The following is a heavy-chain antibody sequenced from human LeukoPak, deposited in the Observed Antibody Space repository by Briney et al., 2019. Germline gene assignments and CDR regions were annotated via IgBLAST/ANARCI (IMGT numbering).Heavy chain of an antibody. CDR3: ARVTYGSGPSKNYYYGMDV. Sequence: SETLSLTCTVSGGSISSYYWSWIRQPAGKGLEWIGHIYTSGSTYRNPSLKSRVTMSVDTSKNQFSLKLSSVTAADTALYYCARVTYGSGPSKNYYYGMDVWGQGTTVTVSS. D-gene: IGHD3-10*01. CDR1: GGSISSYY. J-gene: IGHJ6*02. CDR2: IYTSGST. V-gene: IGHV4-4*07.